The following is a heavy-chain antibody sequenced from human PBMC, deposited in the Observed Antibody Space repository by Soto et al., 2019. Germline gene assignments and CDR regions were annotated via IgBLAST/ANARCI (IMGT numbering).Heavy chain of an antibody. D-gene: IGHD3-22*01. CDR3: ASEYQGSSGYYIDL. V-gene: IGHV4-30-4*01. CDR1: GGSFTSGDYY. Sequence: QVLLQESGPGLVKPSQTLSLTCTVSGGSFTSGDYYWSWIRQPPGRGLEWIGYIYSTGSAYYGPAPKSPVTISIDTSKKQFSLKLTSVTAADTAVYYCASEYQGSSGYYIDLWGQGTLATVSS. CDR2: IYSTGSA. J-gene: IGHJ5*02.